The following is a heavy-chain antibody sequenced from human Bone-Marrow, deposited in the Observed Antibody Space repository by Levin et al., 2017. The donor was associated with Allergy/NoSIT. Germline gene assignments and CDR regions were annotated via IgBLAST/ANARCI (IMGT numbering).Heavy chain of an antibody. V-gene: IGHV3-33*01. CDR2: IWYSGSHQ. CDR1: GFTFRSYG. CDR3: ARDIGYEATFYGLDV. J-gene: IGHJ6*02. Sequence: LSLTCAASGFTFRSYGMHWVRQAPGKGLEWVAVIWYSGSHQYYADSVKGRFTISRDGSKNTLFLQMNNLTVEDTAVYFCARDIGYEATFYGLDVWGQGTTVTVSS. D-gene: IGHD5-12*01.